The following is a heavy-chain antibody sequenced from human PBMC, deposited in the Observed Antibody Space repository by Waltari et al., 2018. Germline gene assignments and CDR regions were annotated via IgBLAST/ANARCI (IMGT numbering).Heavy chain of an antibody. Sequence: EVQLVESGGGLVQPGGSLRLSCAASGFTFSSYSMNWVRQAPGKGLEWVSYISSSSSTIYYADSVKGRFTISRDNAKNSLYLQMNSLRAEDTAVYYCAKDYMTTVTSLAFDIWGQGTMVTVSS. CDR2: ISSSSSTI. V-gene: IGHV3-48*04. D-gene: IGHD4-17*01. J-gene: IGHJ3*02. CDR1: GFTFSSYS. CDR3: AKDYMTTVTSLAFDI.